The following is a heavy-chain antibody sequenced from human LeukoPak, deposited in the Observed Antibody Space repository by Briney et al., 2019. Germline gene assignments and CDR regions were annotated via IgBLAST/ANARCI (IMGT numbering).Heavy chain of an antibody. CDR3: TREHGSGSSYNPVCFDY. CDR1: GYTFSSYG. J-gene: IGHJ4*02. CDR2: ISAHNGDT. Sequence: GASVKVSCKASGYTFSSYGISWVRQAPGQGLEWMGWISAHNGDTYYIQRLQGRVTMTTDTSTSTAYLELRSLRSDDTAVYYCTREHGSGSSYNPVCFDYWGQGTLVTVSS. V-gene: IGHV1-18*04. D-gene: IGHD3-10*01.